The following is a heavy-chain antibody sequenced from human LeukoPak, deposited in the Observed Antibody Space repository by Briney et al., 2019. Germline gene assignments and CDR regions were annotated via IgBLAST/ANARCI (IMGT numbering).Heavy chain of an antibody. V-gene: IGHV3-73*01. Sequence: GGSLRPSCAASGLSFTDSGVEWVRHASGKGVEWVARIANEATNYATAYAASVKGRFTIYRDNSKKTAYLQMNRLKTEDTAVYYCVRHRTAGIGENWFDPWGQGTLVTVSS. CDR1: GLSFTDSG. D-gene: IGHD3-10*01. CDR3: VRHRTAGIGENWFDP. J-gene: IGHJ5*02. CDR2: IANEATNYAT.